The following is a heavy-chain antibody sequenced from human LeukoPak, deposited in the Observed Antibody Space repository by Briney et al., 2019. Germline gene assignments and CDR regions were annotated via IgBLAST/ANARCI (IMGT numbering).Heavy chain of an antibody. CDR1: GYSISSGYY. J-gene: IGHJ4*02. CDR3: ATFSRYCSGGSCRTIDY. CDR2: IYHSGST. D-gene: IGHD2-15*01. V-gene: IGHV4-38-2*02. Sequence: SETLSLTCTVSGYSISSGYYWGWIRQPPGKGLEWIGSIYHSGSTYYNPSLKSRVTISVDTSKNQFSLKLSSVTAADTAVYYCATFSRYCSGGSCRTIDYWGQGTLVTVSS.